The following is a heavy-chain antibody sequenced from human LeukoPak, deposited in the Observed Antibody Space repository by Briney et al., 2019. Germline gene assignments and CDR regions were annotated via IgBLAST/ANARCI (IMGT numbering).Heavy chain of an antibody. CDR2: IYHSGST. D-gene: IGHD1-26*01. J-gene: IGHJ4*02. CDR3: VRCGSYCLDY. CDR1: GGSMSTYY. V-gene: IGHV4-59*12. Sequence: SETLSLTCTVSGGSMSTYYWTWIRQSPGKGLEWMGYIYHSGSTKYNPSLESRVTISVDTSKNQFSLSLNSVTAADTAVYYCVRCGSYCLDYWGQGTLVTVSS.